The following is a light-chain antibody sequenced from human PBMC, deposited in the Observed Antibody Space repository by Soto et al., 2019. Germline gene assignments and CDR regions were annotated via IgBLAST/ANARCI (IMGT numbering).Light chain of an antibody. CDR1: QDIFGF. V-gene: IGKV1-33*01. Sequence: DIQMTQSPSSLSASVGDTVSIICQATQDIFGFLNWYQIRAGKPPKLLISGSSKLKRGVPSRFSGSGSGTNFSLTIAGLQPEDFVMYYCQQYDDLPLTFGGGTQVEIK. CDR2: GSS. J-gene: IGKJ4*01. CDR3: QQYDDLPLT.